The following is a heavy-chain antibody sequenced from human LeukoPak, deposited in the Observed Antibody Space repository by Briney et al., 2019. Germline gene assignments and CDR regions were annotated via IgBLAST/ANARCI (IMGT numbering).Heavy chain of an antibody. CDR3: ARGGSSGYYLAPFDY. CDR2: INSDGSST. J-gene: IGHJ4*02. V-gene: IGHV3-74*01. D-gene: IGHD3-22*01. Sequence: GGSLRLSCAASGFTFSSYWMHRVRQAPGKGLVWVSRINSDGSSTSYADSVKGRFTISRDNAKNTLYLQMNSLRAEDTAVYYCARGGSSGYYLAPFDYWGQGTLVTVSS. CDR1: GFTFSSYW.